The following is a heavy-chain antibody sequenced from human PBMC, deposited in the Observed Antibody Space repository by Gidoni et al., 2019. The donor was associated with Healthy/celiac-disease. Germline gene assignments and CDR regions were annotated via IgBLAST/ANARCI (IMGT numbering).Heavy chain of an antibody. CDR2: ISYDGSNK. V-gene: IGHV3-30-3*01. D-gene: IGHD5-12*01. Sequence: QVQLVESVGGVVQPGRSLRLSCAASGFTFSSYAMHWVRQAPGKGLEWVAVISYDGSNKYYADSVKGRFTISRDNSKNTLYLQMNSLRAEDTAVYYCARGGDGYNLRFDYWGQGTLVTVSS. CDR1: GFTFSSYA. CDR3: ARGGDGYNLRFDY. J-gene: IGHJ4*02.